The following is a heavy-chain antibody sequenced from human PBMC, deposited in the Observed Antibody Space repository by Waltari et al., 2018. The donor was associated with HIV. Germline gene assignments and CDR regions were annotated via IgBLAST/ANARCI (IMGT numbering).Heavy chain of an antibody. J-gene: IGHJ5*02. CDR2: INHSGST. CDR3: ARDATMTNWFDP. CDR1: GGPFSGYY. V-gene: IGHV4-34*01. Sequence: QVQLQQWGAGLLKPSETLSLTCAVYGGPFSGYYWSWIRQPPGKGLEWIGEINHSGSTNYNPSLKSRVTISVDTSKNQFSLKLSSVTAADTAVYYCARDATMTNWFDPWGQGTLVTVSS. D-gene: IGHD3-22*01.